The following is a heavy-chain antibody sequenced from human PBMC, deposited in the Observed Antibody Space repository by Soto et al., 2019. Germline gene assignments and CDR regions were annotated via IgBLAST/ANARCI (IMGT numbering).Heavy chain of an antibody. CDR3: AGGSFYYYMDV. CDR1: GGSITSYY. D-gene: IGHD1-26*01. CDR2: IYYSGST. Sequence: LETLSLTCTVSGGSITSYYLSWIRQPPGKGLEWIGYIYYSGSTNYNPSLKSRVAISLDTSKNQFSLRLSSVTAADTAVYYCAGGSFYYYMDVWGIGTTVTVSS. J-gene: IGHJ6*03. V-gene: IGHV4-59*01.